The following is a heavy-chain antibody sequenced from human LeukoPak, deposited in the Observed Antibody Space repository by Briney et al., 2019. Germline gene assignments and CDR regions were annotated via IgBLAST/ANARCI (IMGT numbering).Heavy chain of an antibody. D-gene: IGHD4-17*01. CDR3: AKDSPPTDYGDYVWVSRYYYYGMDV. CDR2: ISYDGSNK. CDR1: GFTFSSYG. V-gene: IGHV3-30*18. Sequence: PGGSLRLSCAASGFTFSSYGMHWVRQAPGKGLEWVAVISYDGSNKYYADSVKGRFTISRDNSKNTLYLQMNSLRAEDTAVYYCAKDSPPTDYGDYVWVSRYYYYGMDVWGQGTTVTVSS. J-gene: IGHJ6*02.